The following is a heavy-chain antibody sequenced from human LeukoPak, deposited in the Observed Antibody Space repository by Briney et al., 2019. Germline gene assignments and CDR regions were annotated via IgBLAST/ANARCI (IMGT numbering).Heavy chain of an antibody. Sequence: PGGSLRLSSAASGFTFSSYGMHWVRQAPGKGLEWVAVISYDGSNKYYADSVKGRFTISRDNSKNTLYLQMNSLRAEDTAVYYCAKAETYYYYYMDVWGKGTTVTVSS. CDR2: ISYDGSNK. V-gene: IGHV3-30*18. CDR3: AKAETYYYYYMDV. CDR1: GFTFSSYG. J-gene: IGHJ6*03.